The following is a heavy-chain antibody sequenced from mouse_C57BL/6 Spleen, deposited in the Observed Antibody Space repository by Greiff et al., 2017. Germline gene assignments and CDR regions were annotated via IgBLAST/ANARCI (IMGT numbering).Heavy chain of an antibody. Sequence: EVKLVESGGGLVKPGGSLKLSFAASGFTFSSYAMSWVRQTPEKRLEWVATISAGGSYTYYPDNVTGRFTISRDNAKNNLYLQMSHLKAEDTAMYYYARVGYGSLDYWGQGTTLTVSS. J-gene: IGHJ2*01. CDR1: GFTFSSYA. V-gene: IGHV5-4*03. CDR2: ISAGGSYT. CDR3: ARVGYGSLDY. D-gene: IGHD1-1*01.